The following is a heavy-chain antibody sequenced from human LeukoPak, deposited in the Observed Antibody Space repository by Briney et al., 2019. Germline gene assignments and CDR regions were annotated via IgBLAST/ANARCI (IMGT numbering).Heavy chain of an antibody. CDR1: GYSFSSYW. Sequence: GESLKISCEGSGYSFSSYWIGWVRQMPGKGLEWMGIIYPGDSNTKYNPSFQGQVTISADKSVSTAYLQWSSLKASDTAMYYCARRGGLDYWGQGTLVTVSS. J-gene: IGHJ4*02. CDR2: IYPGDSNT. V-gene: IGHV5-51*01. CDR3: ARRGGLDY. D-gene: IGHD3-10*01.